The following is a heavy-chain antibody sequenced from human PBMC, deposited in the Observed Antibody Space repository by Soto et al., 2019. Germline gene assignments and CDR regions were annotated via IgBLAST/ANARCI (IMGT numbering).Heavy chain of an antibody. CDR3: ARTIFGVVIPLKNWFDP. J-gene: IGHJ5*02. CDR1: GYTFTSYD. V-gene: IGHV1-8*01. CDR2: MNPNSGNT. D-gene: IGHD3-3*01. Sequence: ASVKVSCKASGYTFTSYDINWVRQATGQGLEWMGWMNPNSGNTGYAHKFQGRVTMTRNTSISTAYMELSSLRSEDTAVYYCARTIFGVVIPLKNWFDPWGQGTLVTVSS.